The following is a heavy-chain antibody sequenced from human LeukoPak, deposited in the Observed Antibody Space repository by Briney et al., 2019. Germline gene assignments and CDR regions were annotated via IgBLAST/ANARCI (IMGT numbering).Heavy chain of an antibody. CDR2: IYYSGST. V-gene: IGHV4-59*11. J-gene: IGHJ6*03. CDR1: GGSICSHY. CDR3: AREETAGTTGAYYYYYMDV. Sequence: SETLSLTCTVSGGSICSHYWSWIRQPPGKGLEWIGYIYYSGSTNYNPSLKSRVTISVDTSKNQFSLKLSSVTAADTAVYYCAREETAGTTGAYYYYYMDVWGKGTTVTVSS. D-gene: IGHD1-7*01.